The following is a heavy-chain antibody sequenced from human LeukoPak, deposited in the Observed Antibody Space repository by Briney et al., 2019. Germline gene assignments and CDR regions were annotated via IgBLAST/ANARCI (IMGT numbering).Heavy chain of an antibody. Sequence: ASVKVSCKASGYTFTSYGISWVRQAPGQGREWMGWSSAYNGKTNYVQKLQGRGTMTTDTATRTAYMEMRRQRARDTGGYLCVRVAPSRWLQSRGSAFDIWGQGTLVTVSS. D-gene: IGHD5-24*01. CDR1: GYTFTSYG. CDR3: VRVAPSRWLQSRGSAFDI. J-gene: IGHJ3*02. CDR2: SSAYNGKT. V-gene: IGHV1-18*01.